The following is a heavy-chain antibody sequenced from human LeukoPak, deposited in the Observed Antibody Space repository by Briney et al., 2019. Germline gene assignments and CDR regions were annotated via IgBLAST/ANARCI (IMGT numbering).Heavy chain of an antibody. V-gene: IGHV1-2*02. CDR1: GYTFTGYY. CDR2: INPNSGGT. D-gene: IGHD3-10*01. CDR3: ARVPDTYYYGTYYYYMDV. Sequence: GASVKVSCKASGYTFTGYYMHWVRQAPGQGLEWMGWINPNSGGTNYAQKFQGRVTMTRDTSISTAYMELSRLRSDDTAVYYCARVPDTYYYGTYYYYMDVWGKGTTVTVSS. J-gene: IGHJ6*03.